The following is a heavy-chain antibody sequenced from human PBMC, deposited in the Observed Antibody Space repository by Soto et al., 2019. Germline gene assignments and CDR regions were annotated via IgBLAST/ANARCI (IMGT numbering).Heavy chain of an antibody. CDR1: GGSISSGAYY. D-gene: IGHD4-17*01. CDR3: ARDTPSYGDYVPSLDV. J-gene: IGHJ6*04. CDR2: IYYSGST. Sequence: SETLSLTCTVSGGSISSGAYYWSWIRQPPGKGLEWIGYIYYSGSTYYNPSLKSRVTISVDTSKNQFSLKLSSVTAADTAVYYCARDTPSYGDYVPSLDVWGKGTTVTVSS. V-gene: IGHV4-30-4*01.